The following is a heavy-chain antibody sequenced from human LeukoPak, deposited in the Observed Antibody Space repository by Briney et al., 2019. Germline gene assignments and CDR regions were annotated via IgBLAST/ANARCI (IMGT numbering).Heavy chain of an antibody. V-gene: IGHV4-61*01. J-gene: IGHJ5*02. CDR3: ARAIPPFDP. CDR2: IYYSGST. Sequence: PSQTLSLTCTVSGGSISSGSYYWSWIRQPPGKGLEWIGYIYYSGSTNYNPSLKSRVTISVDTSKNQFSLKLSSVTAADTAVYYCARAIPPFDPWGQGTLVTVSS. CDR1: GGSISSGSYY.